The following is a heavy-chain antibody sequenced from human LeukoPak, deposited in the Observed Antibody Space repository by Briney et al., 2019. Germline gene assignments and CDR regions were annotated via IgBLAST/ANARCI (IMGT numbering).Heavy chain of an antibody. CDR1: GFSLTTSGMR. CDR3: ARGGGSSWIDY. D-gene: IGHD2-15*01. CDR2: IDWDDDK. J-gene: IGHJ4*02. V-gene: IGHV2-70*04. Sequence: ASGPTLVNPTQTLTLTCTFSGFSLTTSGMRVSWIRQPPGKAQEWLARIDWDDDKFYSTSLKTRLTISKDTSKNQVVLTMTNMDPVDTATYYCARGGGSSWIDYWGQGTLVTVSS.